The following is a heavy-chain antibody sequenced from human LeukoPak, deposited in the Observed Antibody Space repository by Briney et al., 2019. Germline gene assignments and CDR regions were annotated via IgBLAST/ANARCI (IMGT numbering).Heavy chain of an antibody. V-gene: IGHV3-30*02. D-gene: IGHD6-19*01. Sequence: GGSLRLSCAASGFTFSSYGIHWVRQAPVKGLEWVAFIRYDGSGKYFADPVKGRFTISRDNSKNTLDLHMNSLRAEDTAVYYCAKDLRVAVGRGYFDYWGQGTLVTVSS. J-gene: IGHJ4*02. CDR3: AKDLRVAVGRGYFDY. CDR1: GFTFSSYG. CDR2: IRYDGSGK.